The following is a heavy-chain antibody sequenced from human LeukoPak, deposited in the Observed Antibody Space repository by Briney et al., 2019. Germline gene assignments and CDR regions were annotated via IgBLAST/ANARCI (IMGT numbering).Heavy chain of an antibody. CDR1: GFTFSTYA. Sequence: GGSLRLSCAASGFTFSTYAMSWVRQAPGKGLEWVAVISYDGSNKYYADSVKGRFTISRDNSKNTLYLQMNSLRAEDTAVYYCAKGDGVVVVAAVGGNWFDPWGQGTLVTVSS. V-gene: IGHV3-30*18. J-gene: IGHJ5*02. CDR2: ISYDGSNK. CDR3: AKGDGVVVVAAVGGNWFDP. D-gene: IGHD2-15*01.